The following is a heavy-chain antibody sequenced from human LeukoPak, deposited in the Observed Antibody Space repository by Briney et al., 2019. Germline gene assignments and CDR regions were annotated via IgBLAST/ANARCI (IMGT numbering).Heavy chain of an antibody. Sequence: PGGSLRLSCAASGFTFSSYGMSWVRQAPGKGLEWVANIKKDGSEQYYVDSVKGRFTISRDNAKNSLYLQMNSLRAEDTAVYYCARGSKGTSCINYWGQGTLVTVSS. CDR2: IKKDGSEQ. D-gene: IGHD2-2*01. CDR3: ARGSKGTSCINY. V-gene: IGHV3-7*01. CDR1: GFTFSSYG. J-gene: IGHJ4*02.